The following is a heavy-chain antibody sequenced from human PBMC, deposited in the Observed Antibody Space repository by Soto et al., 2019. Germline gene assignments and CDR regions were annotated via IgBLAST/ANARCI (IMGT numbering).Heavy chain of an antibody. V-gene: IGHV1-69*13. D-gene: IGHD4-17*01. Sequence: SVKVSCKASGGTFSNYAIAWLRQAPGQGLEWMGGIILPFGTPNYAQKFQGRVTISADDSMTTAYMEMSGLTSEDTAVYYCERATDYQGYFDYWVRRTLVIVSS. CDR1: GGTFSNYA. CDR2: IILPFGTP. J-gene: IGHJ4*02. CDR3: ERATDYQGYFDY.